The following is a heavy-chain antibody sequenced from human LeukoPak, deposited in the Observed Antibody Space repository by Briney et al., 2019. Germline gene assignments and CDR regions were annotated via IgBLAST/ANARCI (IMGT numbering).Heavy chain of an antibody. D-gene: IGHD3/OR15-3a*01. J-gene: IGHJ4*02. Sequence: GASVKVSCKMSGSTFRSYSLHWVRQAPGHRLEWMGWINADNGDTNFSHEFQCRVTITRDTSASTAYMEVSGLRSEDTAVYYCARQGLGHKFYLDYWGQGTLVIVSS. V-gene: IGHV1-3*01. CDR2: INADNGDT. CDR3: ARQGLGHKFYLDY. CDR1: GSTFRSYS.